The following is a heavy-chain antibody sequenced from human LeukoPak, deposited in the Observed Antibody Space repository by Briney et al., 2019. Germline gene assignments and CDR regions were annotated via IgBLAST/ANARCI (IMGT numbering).Heavy chain of an antibody. CDR2: IYHSGST. CDR1: GGSISSGGYY. CDR3: AKGDYGYYYYAMDV. D-gene: IGHD4-17*01. V-gene: IGHV4-30-2*01. J-gene: IGHJ6*02. Sequence: PSQTLSLTCTVSGGSISSGGYYWSWIRQPPGKGLEWIGYIYHSGSTYYNPSLKSRVTISVDRSKNQFSLKLSSVTAADTAVYYCAKGDYGYYYYAMDVWGQGTTVTVSS.